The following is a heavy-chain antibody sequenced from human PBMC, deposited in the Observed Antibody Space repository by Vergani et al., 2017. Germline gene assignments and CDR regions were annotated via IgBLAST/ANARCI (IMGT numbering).Heavy chain of an antibody. Sequence: QVQLQQWGGGLLKPSETLSLTCVVNGGSFTSYHWTWIRQSPGEGLEWVGDIDHTGRPDYNPSLKSRLTMSVDKSRNQFSLTRNSVTATDTALYFCARVNTETNGHLYYYYYIDVWGQGTAVTVS. CDR1: GGSFTSYH. V-gene: IGHV4-34*01. D-gene: IGHD4-11*01. J-gene: IGHJ6*03. CDR2: IDHTGRP. CDR3: ARVNTETNGHLYYYYYIDV.